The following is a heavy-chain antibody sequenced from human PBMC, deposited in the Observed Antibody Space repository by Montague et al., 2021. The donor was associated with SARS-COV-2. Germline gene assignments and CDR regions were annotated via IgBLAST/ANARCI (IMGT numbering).Heavy chain of an antibody. J-gene: IGHJ6*02. D-gene: IGHD1-20*01. CDR1: GGSISSSSYY. CDR3: ARRVTGTTVHYYYYGMDV. CDR2: IYYSGST. V-gene: IGHV4-39*01. Sequence: SETLSLTCTFSGGSISSSSYYWGWIRQPPGKGLEWIGSIYYSGSTYYNPSLKSRVTISVDTSKNQFSLKLSSVTAADTAVYYCARRVTGTTVHYYYYGMDVWGQGTTVTVSS.